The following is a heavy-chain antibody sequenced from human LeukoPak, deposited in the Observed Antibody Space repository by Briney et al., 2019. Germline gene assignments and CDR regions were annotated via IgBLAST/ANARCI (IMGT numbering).Heavy chain of an antibody. D-gene: IGHD1-26*01. J-gene: IGHJ4*02. Sequence: GASVKVSCKASGYTFTGYYMHWVRQAPGQGLEWMGRINPNSGGTNYALKFQGRVTMTRDTSISTAYMELSRLRSDDTAVYYCARASSGSYRINFDYWGQGTLVTVSS. CDR2: INPNSGGT. CDR1: GYTFTGYY. V-gene: IGHV1-2*06. CDR3: ARASSGSYRINFDY.